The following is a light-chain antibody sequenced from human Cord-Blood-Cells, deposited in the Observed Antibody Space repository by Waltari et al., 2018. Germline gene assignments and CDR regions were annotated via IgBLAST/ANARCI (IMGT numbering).Light chain of an antibody. V-gene: IGLV2-14*01. J-gene: IGLJ1*01. CDR1: RSDVGGYHY. CDR2: EVS. CDR3: SSYTSSSTLYV. Sequence: QSALTQPASVSGSPGQSITIPCTGTRSDVGGYHYASWYQQHPGKAPKLMIYEVSNRPSGVSNRFSGSKSGNTASLTISGLQAEDEADYYCSSYTSSSTLYVFGTGTKVTVL.